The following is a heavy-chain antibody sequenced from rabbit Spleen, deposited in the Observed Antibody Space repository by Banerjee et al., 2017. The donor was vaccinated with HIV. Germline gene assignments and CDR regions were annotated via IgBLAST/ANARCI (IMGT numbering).Heavy chain of an antibody. Sequence: QEQLVESGGGLVQPEGSLTLTCKASGFSFSDKAVMCWVRQAPGKGLEWIACINAITGRAVYASWAKGRFTFSKTSSTTVTLQMTSLTAADTATYFCARTTYGYDDYADLYYATMDLWGPGTLVTVS. J-gene: IGHJ6*01. CDR1: GFSFSDKAV. CDR3: ARTTYGYDDYADLYYATMDL. D-gene: IGHD6-1*01. CDR2: INAITGRA. V-gene: IGHV1S45*01.